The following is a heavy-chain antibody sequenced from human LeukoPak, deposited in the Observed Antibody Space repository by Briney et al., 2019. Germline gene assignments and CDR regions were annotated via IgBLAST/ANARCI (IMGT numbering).Heavy chain of an antibody. V-gene: IGHV4-4*02. D-gene: IGHD2/OR15-2a*01. J-gene: IGHJ5*02. CDR2: IYQSGST. CDR1: AGSSSSSNW. Sequence: PSETLSLTCAVSAGSSSSSNWWGWVRQPPGKGLEWIGEIYQSGSTNYNPSLKSRVTISMDKSKNQFSLKLTSVTAADTALYYCVRYKREAEDCTSTVCNSWFDPWGQGTLVTVSS. CDR3: VRYKREAEDCTSTVCNSWFDP.